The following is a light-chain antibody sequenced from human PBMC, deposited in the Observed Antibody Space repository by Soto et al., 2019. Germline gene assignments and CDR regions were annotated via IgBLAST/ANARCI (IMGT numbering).Light chain of an antibody. CDR3: QQRSNWPIT. CDR1: QSVSTK. CDR2: SAS. J-gene: IGKJ5*01. Sequence: ETLITQSPATLSVPPVERATLSCRASQSVSTKLAWYQQKPGQSPRLLIHSASTRATGIPGRFSGSGSGTDFTLTISSLEPEDFALYYCQQRSNWPITFGQGTRLEI. V-gene: IGKV3-11*01.